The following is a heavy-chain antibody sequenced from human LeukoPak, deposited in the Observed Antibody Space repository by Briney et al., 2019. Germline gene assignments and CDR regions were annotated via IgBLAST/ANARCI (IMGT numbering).Heavy chain of an antibody. CDR1: GFTVSSNY. D-gene: IGHD5-12*01. CDR3: ARAPYDLSGAY. Sequence: GGSLRLSCAASGFTVSSNYMSWVRQAPGKGLEWVSYISSSGTGVYYADSVKGRFTISRDNAKNSLYLQMNSLRAEDTAIYYCARAPYDLSGAYWGQGTLVTVSS. CDR2: ISSSGTGV. J-gene: IGHJ4*02. V-gene: IGHV3-11*04.